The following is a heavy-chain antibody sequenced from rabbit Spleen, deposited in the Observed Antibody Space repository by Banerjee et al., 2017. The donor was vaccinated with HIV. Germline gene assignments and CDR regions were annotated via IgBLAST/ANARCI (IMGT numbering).Heavy chain of an antibody. J-gene: IGHJ6*01. CDR1: GFSFSSSYW. V-gene: IGHV1S40*01. CDR3: ARDRSSYAGKNPYGMDL. Sequence: QSLEESGGDLVKPGASLTLTCTASGFSFSSSYWMCWVRQAPGKGLEWIGCISTADGSTYYASWTKGRFTISKASSTTVTLQMTSLTAADTATYFCARDRSSYAGKNPYGMDLWGPGTLVTVS. D-gene: IGHD4-2*01. CDR2: ISTADGST.